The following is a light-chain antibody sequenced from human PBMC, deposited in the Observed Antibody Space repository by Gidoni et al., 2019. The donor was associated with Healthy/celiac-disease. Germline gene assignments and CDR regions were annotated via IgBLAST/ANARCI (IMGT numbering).Light chain of an antibody. Sequence: EIVMTQSPATLSVSPGERATLSCRASQSVNSNLAWYQQKPGQAPRRLIYGASTRATGIPARFSGSGSGTEFTLTISSLRSEDFAVYYCQQYNNWPPLTFGGGTKVEIK. V-gene: IGKV3-15*01. CDR1: QSVNSN. CDR3: QQYNNWPPLT. CDR2: GAS. J-gene: IGKJ4*01.